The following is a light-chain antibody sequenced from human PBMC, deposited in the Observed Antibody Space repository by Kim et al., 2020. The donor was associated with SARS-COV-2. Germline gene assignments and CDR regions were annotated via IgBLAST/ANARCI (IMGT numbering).Light chain of an antibody. CDR2: EDN. V-gene: IGLV6-57*02. CDR3: QSYDSSNWV. Sequence: GKTVTISCTGSSGSIASNYVQWYQQRPGSAHTTVIYEDNQRPSGVPDRFSGSIDSSSNSASLTISGLKTEDEADYYCQSYDSSNWVFGGGTKLTVL. J-gene: IGLJ3*02. CDR1: SGSIASNY.